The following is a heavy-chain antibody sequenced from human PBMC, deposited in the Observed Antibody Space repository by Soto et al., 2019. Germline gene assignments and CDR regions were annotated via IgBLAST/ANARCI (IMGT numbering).Heavy chain of an antibody. J-gene: IGHJ6*02. CDR2: IIPIFGTA. D-gene: IGHD6-19*01. Sequence: EASVKVSCKASGGTFSSYAISWVRQAPGQGLEWMGGIIPIFGTANYAQKFQGRVTITADESTSTAYMELSSLRSEDTAVYYCARDWAGLYYYYGMDVWGQGTTVTVSS. CDR1: GGTFSSYA. CDR3: ARDWAGLYYYYGMDV. V-gene: IGHV1-69*13.